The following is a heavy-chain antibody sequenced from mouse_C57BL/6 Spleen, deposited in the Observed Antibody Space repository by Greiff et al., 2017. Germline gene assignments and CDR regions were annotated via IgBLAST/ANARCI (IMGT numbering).Heavy chain of an antibody. CDR2: IYPGSGDT. D-gene: IGHD1-1*01. CDR1: GYTFTSYW. V-gene: IGHV1-55*01. Sequence: QVQLQQPGAELVKPGASVKMSCKASGYTFTSYWITWVKQRPGQGLEWIGDIYPGSGDTNYNEKFKSKATLTVDTSSSTAYMQLSSRTSEDSAVYYCAITTGVAKDWYFDVWGTGTTVTVSS. CDR3: AITTGVAKDWYFDV. J-gene: IGHJ1*03.